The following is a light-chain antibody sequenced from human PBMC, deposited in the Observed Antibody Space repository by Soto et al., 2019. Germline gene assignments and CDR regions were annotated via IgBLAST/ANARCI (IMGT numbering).Light chain of an antibody. J-gene: IGKJ1*01. CDR2: RVS. Sequence: DIQMTQSLSTLSASVGDRVTITCRASQTLSDDLAWYQQKPGKAPKFLIYRVSTLESGVPSRFSGAGSGTEFSLPISSLQPDDVATYYCQQYKSYPWTFGQGTKVEIK. CDR3: QQYKSYPWT. V-gene: IGKV1-5*03. CDR1: QTLSDD.